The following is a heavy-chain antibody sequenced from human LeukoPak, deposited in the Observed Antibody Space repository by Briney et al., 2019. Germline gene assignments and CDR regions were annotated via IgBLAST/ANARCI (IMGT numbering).Heavy chain of an antibody. Sequence: ASVKVSCKASGYTFTSYDIIWLRQATGQGLEWMGWMNPNNGNTGYVQKLQGRLTMTRDTSISTAYMELSSLRSEDTAVYYCARSRAMVDHDAFDIWGQGTMVTVSS. J-gene: IGHJ3*02. CDR1: GYTFTSYD. D-gene: IGHD4/OR15-4a*01. CDR2: MNPNNGNT. V-gene: IGHV1-8*02. CDR3: ARSRAMVDHDAFDI.